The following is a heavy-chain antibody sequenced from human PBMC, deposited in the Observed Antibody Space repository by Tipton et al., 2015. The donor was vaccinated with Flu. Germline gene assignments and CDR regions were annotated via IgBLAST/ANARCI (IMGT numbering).Heavy chain of an antibody. J-gene: IGHJ6*02. CDR1: GFTFSSYG. V-gene: IGHV3-33*01. CDR2: IWYDGNNK. D-gene: IGHD1-26*01. CDR3: ARGGYSGKYYGMDV. Sequence: QVQLVQSGGGVVQPGRSLRLSCAASGFTFSSYGMHWVRQAPGKGLEWMVVIWYDGNNKNYADSVKGRFTVSRDNSKNTLYLQMNSLRAEDTAVYYCARGGYSGKYYGMDVWGQGPTVTVSS.